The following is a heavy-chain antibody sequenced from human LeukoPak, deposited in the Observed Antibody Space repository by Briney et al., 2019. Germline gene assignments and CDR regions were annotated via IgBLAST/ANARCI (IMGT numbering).Heavy chain of an antibody. CDR1: GDSFTNYW. D-gene: IGHD3-10*01. CDR3: AALEFTSGSK. Sequence: GESLKISCKASGDSFTNYWICWVRQMPGKDLEWMGRIDPSDSYSYYSPSFQGHVTISADKSISTAYLQWSSLKSSDTAMYYCAALEFTSGSKWGQGTLVTVSS. V-gene: IGHV5-10-1*01. J-gene: IGHJ4*02. CDR2: IDPSDSYS.